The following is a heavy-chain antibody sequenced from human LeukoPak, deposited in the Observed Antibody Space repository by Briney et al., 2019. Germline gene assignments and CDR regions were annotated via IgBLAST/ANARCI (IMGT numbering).Heavy chain of an antibody. V-gene: IGHV3-21*01. D-gene: IGHD4-11*01. CDR3: ARDLDYSTGFDY. Sequence: NPGGSLRLSCATSGFTFSSSTFGSYTMTWVRQAPGKGLEWVSSISSTGTYIYYTDSVKGRFTISRDIANSLLYLQMSSLRADDTAVYYCARDLDYSTGFDYWGQGTLVTVSS. J-gene: IGHJ4*02. CDR1: GFTFSSSTFGSYT. CDR2: ISSTGTYI.